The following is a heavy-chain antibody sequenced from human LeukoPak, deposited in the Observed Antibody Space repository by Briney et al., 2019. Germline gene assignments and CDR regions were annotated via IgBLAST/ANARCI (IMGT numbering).Heavy chain of an antibody. CDR1: GGSISSYY. Sequence: SETLSLTCTVSGGSISSYYWSWIGQPAGKGMEWIGRIYTSGSTNYNPSLKSRVTMSVDTSKNQFSLKLSSVTAADTAVYYCAREYCSSTSCYGFFDYWGQGTLVTVSS. D-gene: IGHD2-2*01. CDR2: IYTSGST. J-gene: IGHJ4*02. CDR3: AREYCSSTSCYGFFDY. V-gene: IGHV4-4*07.